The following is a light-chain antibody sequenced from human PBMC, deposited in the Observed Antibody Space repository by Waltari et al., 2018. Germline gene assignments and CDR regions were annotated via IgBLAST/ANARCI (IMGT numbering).Light chain of an antibody. CDR3: QQGSVLPLT. Sequence: EIVLTQSPATLSLSAGERATLSCRASQSVFNYLAWYQQKPGQAPRHLIYDTSKRATGRPARFSVSRSGTDVALTFSNLGAEDCALYFCQQGSVLPLTFGGGTKVDIK. CDR2: DTS. CDR1: QSVFNY. V-gene: IGKV3-11*01. J-gene: IGKJ4*01.